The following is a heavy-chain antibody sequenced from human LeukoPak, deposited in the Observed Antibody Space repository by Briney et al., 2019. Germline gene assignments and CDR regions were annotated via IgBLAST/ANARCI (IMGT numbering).Heavy chain of an antibody. CDR2: ISSSSSYT. J-gene: IGHJ4*02. D-gene: IGHD2-2*02. V-gene: IGHV3-11*06. Sequence: PGGSLRLTCAVYGYTFSDYYMSWIRQAPGKGLEWVSYISSSSSYTNYAVSVKGRFTISRDNAKNSLYLQMNSLRAEDTAVYCCAREYLEEEDTYEFDYWGQGTMVTVPS. CDR3: AREYLEEEDTYEFDY. CDR1: GYTFSDYY.